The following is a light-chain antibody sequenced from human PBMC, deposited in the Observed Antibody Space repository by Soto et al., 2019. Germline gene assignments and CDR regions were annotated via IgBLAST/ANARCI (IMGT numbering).Light chain of an antibody. CDR3: QQYGSSPTWT. CDR1: QSVSSSY. Sequence: EIVLTQSPGTLSLSPGERATLSCRASQSVSSSYLAWYQQKPGQAPRLLIYGASSRATGIPDRFSDSGSGTDFTLTISRLEPEDFAVYYCQQYGSSPTWTFGQGTKVDIK. CDR2: GAS. V-gene: IGKV3-20*01. J-gene: IGKJ1*01.